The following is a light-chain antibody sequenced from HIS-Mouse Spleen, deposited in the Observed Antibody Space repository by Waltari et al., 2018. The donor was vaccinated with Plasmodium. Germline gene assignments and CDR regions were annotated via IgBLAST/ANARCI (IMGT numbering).Light chain of an antibody. CDR3: QQYGSSPYT. V-gene: IGKV3-20*01. CDR1: QSVSSSY. CDR2: GAS. Sequence: DIVLTQSPCTLSLSPVDSATLSCRASQSVSSSYLAWYQQKPGQAPRLLIYGASSRATGIPDRFSGSGSGTDFTLTISRLEPEDFAVYYCQQYGSSPYTFGQGTKLEIK. J-gene: IGKJ2*01.